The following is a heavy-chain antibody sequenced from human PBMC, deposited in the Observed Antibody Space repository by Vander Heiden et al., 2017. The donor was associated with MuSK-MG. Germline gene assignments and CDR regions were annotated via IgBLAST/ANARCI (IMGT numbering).Heavy chain of an antibody. CDR2: ISAYNGNT. V-gene: IGHV1-18*01. CDR3: ARRYRYCSSSSFLRTTYWFDP. D-gene: IGHD2-2*01. J-gene: IGHJ5*02. Sequence: LEWMGWISAYNGNTNYAQKLQGRVTMTTDTSTSTAYMELRSLRSDDTAVYHCARRYRYCSSSSFLRTTYWFDPWGQGTLVTVSS.